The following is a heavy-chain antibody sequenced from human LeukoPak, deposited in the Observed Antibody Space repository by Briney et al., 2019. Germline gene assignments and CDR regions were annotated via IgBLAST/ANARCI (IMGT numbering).Heavy chain of an antibody. CDR1: GGSFSGYY. Sequence: SETLSLTCAVYGGSFSGYYWGWIRQPPGKGLEWIGEINHSGSTNYNPSLKSRVTISVDTSKNQFSLKLSSVTAADTAVYYCARPAHCSSTSCYNGGDYWGQGTLVTVSS. V-gene: IGHV4-34*01. CDR2: INHSGST. D-gene: IGHD2-2*02. J-gene: IGHJ4*02. CDR3: ARPAHCSSTSCYNGGDY.